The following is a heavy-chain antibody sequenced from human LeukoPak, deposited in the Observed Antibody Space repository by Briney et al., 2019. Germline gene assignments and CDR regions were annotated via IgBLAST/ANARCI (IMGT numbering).Heavy chain of an antibody. CDR3: ARGITMVRGVIASSYYMDV. CDR1: GFTFSDYY. CDR2: ISSSGSTI. J-gene: IGHJ6*03. D-gene: IGHD3-10*01. V-gene: IGHV3-11*01. Sequence: GRSLRLSCAASGFTFSDYYMSWIRQAPGKGLEWVSYISSSGSTIYYADSVKGRFTISRDNAKNSLYLQMNSLRAEDTAVYSCARGITMVRGVIASSYYMDVWGKGTTVTISS.